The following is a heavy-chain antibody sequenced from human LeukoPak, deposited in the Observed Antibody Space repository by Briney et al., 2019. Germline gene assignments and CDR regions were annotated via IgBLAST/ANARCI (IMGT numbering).Heavy chain of an antibody. CDR1: GYTFTSYG. J-gene: IGHJ4*02. D-gene: IGHD4-11*01. Sequence: ASVKVSCKASGYTFTSYGISWVRQAPGQGLEWMGWISAYNGNTNYAQKLQGRVTMTTDTSTSTAYMELRSLRSDDTAVYYCAKDTANYSNYVFVSWGQGTLVTVSS. CDR3: AKDTANYSNYVFVS. CDR2: ISAYNGNT. V-gene: IGHV1-18*01.